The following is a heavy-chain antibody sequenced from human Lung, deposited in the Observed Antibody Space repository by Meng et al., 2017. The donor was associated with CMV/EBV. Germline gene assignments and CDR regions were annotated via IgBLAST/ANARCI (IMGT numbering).Heavy chain of an antibody. CDR2: INHSEST. J-gene: IGHJ4*02. V-gene: IGHV4-34*01. Sequence: FAVSGGSFTGYFSSWIRHSPGKGLEWIAEINHSESTTYNPSLKSRVTISVDTSKNQFSLRLKSVTVADTGVYFCARRVGSGKYFFDYWSQGTVVTVSS. CDR1: GGSFTGYF. CDR3: ARRVGSGKYFFDY. D-gene: IGHD3-10*01.